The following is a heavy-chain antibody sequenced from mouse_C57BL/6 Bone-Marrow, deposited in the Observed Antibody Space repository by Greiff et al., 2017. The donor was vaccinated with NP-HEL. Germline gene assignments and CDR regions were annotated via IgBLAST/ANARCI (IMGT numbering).Heavy chain of an antibody. V-gene: IGHV1-76*01. CDR2: IYPGSGNT. J-gene: IGHJ4*01. D-gene: IGHD2-4*01. CDR3: ARDGGLRRRYYAMDY. Sequence: VKLMESGAELVRPGASVKLSCKASGYTFTDYYINWVKQRPGQGLEWIARIYPGSGNTYYNEKFKGKATLTAEKSSSTAYMQLSSLTSEDSAVYFCARDGGLRRRYYAMDYWGQGTSVTVSS. CDR1: GYTFTDYY.